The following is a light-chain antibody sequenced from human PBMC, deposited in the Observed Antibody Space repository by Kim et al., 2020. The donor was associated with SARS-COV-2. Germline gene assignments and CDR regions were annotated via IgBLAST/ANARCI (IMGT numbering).Light chain of an antibody. CDR1: NSDLGGYNS. CDR3: SSYTRSSSLV. V-gene: IGLV2-14*03. Sequence: QSALTQPASVSGSPGQSITISCTGANSDLGGYNSVSWYQQHPGKTPKLMIYDVSKRPSGVSDRFSGSKSGYTASLTISGLQAEDEADYYCSSYTRSSSLVFGGGTADRP. CDR2: DVS. J-gene: IGLJ3*02.